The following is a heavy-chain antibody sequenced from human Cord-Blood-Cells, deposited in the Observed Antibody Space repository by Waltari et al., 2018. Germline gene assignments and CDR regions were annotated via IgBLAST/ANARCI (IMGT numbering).Heavy chain of an antibody. J-gene: IGHJ4*02. CDR3: ARTPVYSSGWYYFDY. Sequence: QVTLKESGPVLVKPTETLTLTCTVSGFSLSNAKMGVSWIRQPPGKALEWLAHIFSNDEKSYSTSLKSSLTISKDTSKSQVVLTMTNMDPVDTATYFCARTPVYSSGWYYFDYWGQGTLVTVSS. CDR2: IFSNDEK. V-gene: IGHV2-26*01. D-gene: IGHD6-19*01. CDR1: GFSLSNAKMG.